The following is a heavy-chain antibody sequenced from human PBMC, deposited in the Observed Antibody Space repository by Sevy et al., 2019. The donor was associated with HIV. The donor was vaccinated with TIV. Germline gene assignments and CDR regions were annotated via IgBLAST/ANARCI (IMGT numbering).Heavy chain of an antibody. CDR1: GFTISSYW. J-gene: IGHJ4*02. V-gene: IGHV3-7*01. CDR2: INQHGSDK. Sequence: GESLKISCAASGFTISSYWVTWVRQAPGQGLEWVANINQHGSDKYYVDSVKGRFTISRDNAKNSVYLQMSSLRVEDTAMYYCASDYSWGQGTLVTVSS. CDR3: ASDYS.